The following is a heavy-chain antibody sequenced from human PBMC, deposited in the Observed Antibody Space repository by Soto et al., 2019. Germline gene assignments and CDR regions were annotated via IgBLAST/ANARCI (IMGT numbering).Heavy chain of an antibody. J-gene: IGHJ6*02. Sequence: EVQLLESGGGLVQPGGSLRLSCAASGFTFSSYAMSWVRQAPGKGLEWVSAISGSGGSTYYADSVKGGFTISRDNSKNTLYLQMNSLRAEDTAVYYCAKDYLRGGWFGVPCMDVWGQGTTVTVSS. CDR2: ISGSGGST. CDR3: AKDYLRGGWFGVPCMDV. V-gene: IGHV3-23*01. D-gene: IGHD3-10*01. CDR1: GFTFSSYA.